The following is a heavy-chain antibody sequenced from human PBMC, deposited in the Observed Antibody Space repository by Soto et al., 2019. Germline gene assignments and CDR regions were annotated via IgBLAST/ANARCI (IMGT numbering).Heavy chain of an antibody. D-gene: IGHD3-3*01. V-gene: IGHV3-23*01. CDR3: AKDRPNYDFWSGYYTGISY. CDR2: ISGSGGST. Sequence: GGSLRLSCAASGFTFSSYAMSWVRQAPGKGLEWVSAISGSGGSTYYADSVKGRFTISRDNSKNTLYLQMNSLRAEDTAVYYCAKDRPNYDFWSGYYTGISYWGQGTLVTVSS. CDR1: GFTFSSYA. J-gene: IGHJ4*02.